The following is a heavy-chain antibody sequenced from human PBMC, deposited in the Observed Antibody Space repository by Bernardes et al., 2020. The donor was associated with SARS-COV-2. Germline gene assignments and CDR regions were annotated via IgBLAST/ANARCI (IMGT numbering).Heavy chain of an antibody. V-gene: IGHV3-9*01. CDR3: AKSPEYDTKYYFDY. Sequence: SLRLSCAASGFTFDDYAMHWGRQAPGKGQGWGSGINWNSGSIVYAGSVKGRITISRDNAKNSLYLQMNSLRPEDTALYYCAKSPEYDTKYYFDYWGQGTLVTVSS. CDR2: INWNSGSI. J-gene: IGHJ4*02. D-gene: IGHD3-9*01. CDR1: GFTFDDYA.